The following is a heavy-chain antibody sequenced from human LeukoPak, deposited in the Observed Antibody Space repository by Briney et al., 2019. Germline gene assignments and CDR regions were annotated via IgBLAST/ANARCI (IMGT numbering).Heavy chain of an antibody. J-gene: IGHJ6*02. D-gene: IGHD6-25*01. CDR1: GFTVSSNY. Sequence: GGSLRLSCAASGFTVSSNYMSWVRQAPGKGLEWVLVIYSDGSTYYADSVTGRFTISRDNSKNTLYLQMNSLRAEDTAVYYCGGPNPLLERPSAMDVWGQGTTVTVSS. CDR3: GGPNPLLERPSAMDV. CDR2: IYSDGST. V-gene: IGHV3-53*01.